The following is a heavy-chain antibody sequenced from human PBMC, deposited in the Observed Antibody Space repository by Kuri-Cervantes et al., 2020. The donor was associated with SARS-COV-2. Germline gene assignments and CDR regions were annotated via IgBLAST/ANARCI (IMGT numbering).Heavy chain of an antibody. Sequence: ASVKVSCKASGYIFTNYYMSWVRQAPGQGLEWLGIINPSGGGTSYAQKFQGRVTMTRDTSTSTVYMELSSLRSEDTAVYYCATHDSRGYYYDYWGQGTLVTVSS. D-gene: IGHD3-22*01. J-gene: IGHJ4*02. CDR2: INPSGGGT. CDR1: GYIFTNYY. CDR3: ATHDSRGYYYDY. V-gene: IGHV1-46*01.